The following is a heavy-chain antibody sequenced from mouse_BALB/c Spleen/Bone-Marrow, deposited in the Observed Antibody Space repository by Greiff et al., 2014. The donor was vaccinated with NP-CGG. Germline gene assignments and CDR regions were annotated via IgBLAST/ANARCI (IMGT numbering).Heavy chain of an antibody. CDR1: GFTFSSSA. J-gene: IGHJ1*01. CDR2: ISSGGSYT. CDR3: ARQDYYGSSPHWYFDV. D-gene: IGHD1-1*01. Sequence: VQLKESGGGLVKPGGSLKLSCAASGFTFSSSAMSWVRQTPEQRLEWAATISSGGSYTYYEASVKGRFTISRDTAKNTLYLQMSSLRSEDTAIYYCARQDYYGSSPHWYFDVWGAGTTVTVSS. V-gene: IGHV5-9-3*01.